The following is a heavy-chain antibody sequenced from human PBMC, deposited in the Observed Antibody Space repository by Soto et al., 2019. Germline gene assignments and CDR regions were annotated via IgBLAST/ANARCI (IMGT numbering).Heavy chain of an antibody. J-gene: IGHJ4*02. CDR1: GGTFSRHA. CDR3: ARGWGYDSNDYYYAY. V-gene: IGHV1-69*01. Sequence: QVQLVQSGAEVRKPGSSVKVSCKASGGTFSRHAISWVRQAPGQGLEWMGRIIPIFGTANHAQKFQGRVTIIADESTSTVYMELSSLRSEDTAMYYCARGWGYDSNDYYYAYWGQGTLVIVSS. D-gene: IGHD3-22*01. CDR2: IIPIFGTA.